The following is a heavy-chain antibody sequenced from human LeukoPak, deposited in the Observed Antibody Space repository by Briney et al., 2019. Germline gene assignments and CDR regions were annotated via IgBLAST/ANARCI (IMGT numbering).Heavy chain of an antibody. Sequence: GGSLRLSCAASGFTFSIYGMSWVRQAPGKGLEWVSAISGSGGRTYYAVSVKGRFTISRDNSKNTLYLQMNSLRAEDTAIYYCAKDPFFDYWGQGTLVTVSS. CDR1: GFTFSIYG. V-gene: IGHV3-23*01. CDR3: AKDPFFDY. J-gene: IGHJ4*02. CDR2: ISGSGGRT.